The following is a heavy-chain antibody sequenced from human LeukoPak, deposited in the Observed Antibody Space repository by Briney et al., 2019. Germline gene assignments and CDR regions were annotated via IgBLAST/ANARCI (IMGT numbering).Heavy chain of an antibody. Sequence: SETLSLTCTVSGVSISSGGYYWSWIRQHPGKGLEWIGYIYYSGSTYYNPSLKSRVTIFVDTSKNQFSLKLSSVTAADTAVYYCARASAAGTHLDYWGQGTLVTVSS. CDR3: ARASAAGTHLDY. CDR1: GVSISSGGYY. D-gene: IGHD6-13*01. J-gene: IGHJ4*02. V-gene: IGHV4-31*03. CDR2: IYYSGST.